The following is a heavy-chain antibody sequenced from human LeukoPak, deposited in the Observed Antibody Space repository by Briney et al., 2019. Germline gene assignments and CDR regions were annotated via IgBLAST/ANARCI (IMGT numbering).Heavy chain of an antibody. CDR3: ARGTLAAAGNSPPDFDY. D-gene: IGHD6-13*01. V-gene: IGHV4-59*01. CDR1: GGSISSYY. CDR2: IYYSGST. J-gene: IGHJ4*02. Sequence: SETLSLTCTVSGGSISSYYWSWIRQPPGKGLEWIGYIYYSGSTNYNPSLKSRVTVSVDTSKNQFSLKLSSVTAADTAVYYCARGTLAAAGNSPPDFDYWGQGTLVTVSS.